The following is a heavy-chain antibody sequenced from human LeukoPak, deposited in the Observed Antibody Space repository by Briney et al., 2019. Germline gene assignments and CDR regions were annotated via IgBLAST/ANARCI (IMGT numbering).Heavy chain of an antibody. CDR2: FDPEDGET. V-gene: IGHV1-24*01. Sequence: PWASVTVSCKVSGYSLTELSMHWVRQAPGKGLEWMGSFDPEDGETIYAQKFQGRVTMTEDTSTDTAYMELNSLKSDDTAVYYCAMEKYHLLSNWFYPWGQGTLVTVSS. CDR3: AMEKYHLLSNWFYP. J-gene: IGHJ5*02. D-gene: IGHD2-2*01. CDR1: GYSLTELS.